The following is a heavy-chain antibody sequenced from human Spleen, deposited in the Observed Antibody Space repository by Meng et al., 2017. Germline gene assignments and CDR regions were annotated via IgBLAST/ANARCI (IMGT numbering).Heavy chain of an antibody. J-gene: IGHJ1*01. V-gene: IGHV4-30-2*01. Sequence: QPQLQESGSGLVKPSETLSLTCAVSGGSISSDNYSWSWIRQPPGKGLEWIGIIYHRGSTNYNPSLKSRVTISVDTSKNQFSLKLSSVTAADTAVYYCARGSGGSYFAYFQHWGQGTLVTVSS. CDR1: GGSISSDNYS. CDR3: ARGSGGSYFAYFQH. D-gene: IGHD1-26*01. CDR2: IYHRGST.